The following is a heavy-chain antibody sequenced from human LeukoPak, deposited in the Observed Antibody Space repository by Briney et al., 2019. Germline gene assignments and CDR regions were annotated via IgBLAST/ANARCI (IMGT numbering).Heavy chain of an antibody. V-gene: IGHV1-18*04. D-gene: IGHD5-12*01. CDR3: AKLVATDGYSPIDY. J-gene: IGHJ4*02. CDR2: ISTYDGNT. CDR1: GYSFTSYG. Sequence: ASVKVSCKASGYSFTSYGISSVRQAPGQGLEWMGWISTYDGNTNYAQRLQDRLTMTTDSSTRTAYMEHRSLRSDDTAVYYCAKLVATDGYSPIDYWGQGTLVTVSS.